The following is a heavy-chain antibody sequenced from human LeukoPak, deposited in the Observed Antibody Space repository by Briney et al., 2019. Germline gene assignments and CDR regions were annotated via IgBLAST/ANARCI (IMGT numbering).Heavy chain of an antibody. D-gene: IGHD5-18*01. CDR3: ARVDTAMRSDY. CDR1: GYTFTSYY. V-gene: IGHV1-46*01. CDR2: INPSGGST. Sequence: ASVKVSCKASGYTFTSYYMHWVRQAPGQGLEWMGIINPSGGSTSYVQKFQGRVTMTRDMSTSTVYMELSSLRSEDTAVYYCARVDTAMRSDYWGQGTPVTVSS. J-gene: IGHJ4*02.